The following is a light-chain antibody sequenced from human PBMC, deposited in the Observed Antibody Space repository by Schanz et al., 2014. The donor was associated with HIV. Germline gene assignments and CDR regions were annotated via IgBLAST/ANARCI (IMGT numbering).Light chain of an antibody. CDR2: RND. CDR3: VAWDNSLSGRVV. CDR1: RSNIGTNY. V-gene: IGLV1-47*01. J-gene: IGLJ2*01. Sequence: QSVLTQPRSASGTPGQRVTISCSGTRSNIGTNYVSWYQQLPGTAPKLLISRNDQRPSGVPDRFSGSKSGTSASLAISGLRSEDEADYYCVAWDNSLSGRVVFGGGTKLTVL.